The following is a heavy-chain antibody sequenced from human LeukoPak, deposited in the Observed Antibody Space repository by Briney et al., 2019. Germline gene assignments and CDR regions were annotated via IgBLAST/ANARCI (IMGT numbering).Heavy chain of an antibody. Sequence: PGGSLRLSCAASGFTFRRYAMSWVRQAPGKGLEWVSDINGNGTNTYYADSVKGRFTIYRDHSKITLYLQTHSLRAEDTAVYYCARDDRSGNSPYYYFGMDVWGQGTTVTVSS. V-gene: IGHV3-23*01. CDR2: INGNGTNT. CDR3: ARDDRSGNSPYYYFGMDV. J-gene: IGHJ6*02. CDR1: GFTFRRYA. D-gene: IGHD3-10*01.